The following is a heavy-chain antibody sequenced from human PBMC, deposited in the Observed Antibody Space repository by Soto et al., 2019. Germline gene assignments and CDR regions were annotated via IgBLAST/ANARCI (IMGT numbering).Heavy chain of an antibody. J-gene: IGHJ4*02. CDR3: ARHTPAISISDH. CDR1: GGSFSGYY. Sequence: PSETLSRTCAVYGGSFSGYYWSWIRQPPGRGLEWIGEINHSGSTNYNPSLKSRVTISVDTSKNQFSLKLSSVTAADTAVYYCARHTPAISISDHWGQGTLVTVSS. CDR2: INHSGST. D-gene: IGHD2-15*01. V-gene: IGHV4-34*01.